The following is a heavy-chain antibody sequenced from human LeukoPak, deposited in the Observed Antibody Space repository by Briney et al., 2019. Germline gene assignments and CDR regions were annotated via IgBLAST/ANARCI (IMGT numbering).Heavy chain of an antibody. CDR2: IFYSVST. Sequence: SETLSLTCTVSGGSISSYYWSWIRQPPGKGPEWIGYIFYSVSTNYNLSLKSRVTISVDTSKNQFSLKLSSVTAADTAVYYCANGQYHRGAFDIWGQGTMVTVSS. V-gene: IGHV4-59*08. D-gene: IGHD2-2*01. CDR1: GGSISSYY. J-gene: IGHJ3*02. CDR3: ANGQYHRGAFDI.